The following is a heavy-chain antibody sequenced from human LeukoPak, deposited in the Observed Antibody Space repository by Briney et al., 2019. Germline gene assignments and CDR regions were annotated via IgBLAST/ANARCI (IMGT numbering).Heavy chain of an antibody. CDR3: ATNYYDSSGYYTGSY. CDR2: ISRDSTTI. CDR1: GFTFSSFR. D-gene: IGHD3-22*01. J-gene: IGHJ4*02. V-gene: IGHV3-48*01. Sequence: GGSLRLSCAVSGFTFSSFRINWVRQAPGKGLEWLSYISRDSTTIFYADSVKGRFTISRDNAKNSLYLQMNSLRAEDTAVYHCATNYYDSSGYYTGSYWGQGTLVTVSS.